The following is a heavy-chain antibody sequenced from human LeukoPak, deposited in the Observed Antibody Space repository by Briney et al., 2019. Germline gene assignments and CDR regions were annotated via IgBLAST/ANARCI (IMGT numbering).Heavy chain of an antibody. D-gene: IGHD3-10*02. CDR3: AELGITMIGGV. Sequence: PGGSLRLSCAASGFTFSSYWMHWVRQAPGKGLVWVSGINSDGTSPIYADSVKGRFTISRDNAKNSLYLQMNSLRAEDTAVYYCAELGITMIGGVWGKGTTVTISS. J-gene: IGHJ6*04. CDR1: GFTFSSYW. CDR2: INSDGTSP. V-gene: IGHV3-74*01.